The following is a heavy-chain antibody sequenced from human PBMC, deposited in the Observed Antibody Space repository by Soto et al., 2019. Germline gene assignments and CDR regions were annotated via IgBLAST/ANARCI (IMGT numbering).Heavy chain of an antibody. CDR3: AKALGYCSSTSCYWLDY. V-gene: IGHV3-23*01. CDR2: ISGTGGSA. J-gene: IGHJ4*02. D-gene: IGHD2-2*01. Sequence: GGSLRLSCAASGITFSSYAMSWVRQAPGKGLEWVSAISGTGGSAYYADSVKGRFTISRDNSKNTLYLQINSLRAEDTAVYYCAKALGYCSSTSCYWLDYWGQGTLVTVS. CDR1: GITFSSYA.